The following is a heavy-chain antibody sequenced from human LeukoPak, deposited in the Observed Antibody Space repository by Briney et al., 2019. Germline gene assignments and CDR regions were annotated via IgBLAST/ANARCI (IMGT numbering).Heavy chain of an antibody. V-gene: IGHV3-72*01. D-gene: IGHD3-16*01. CDR3: SRDGGEGGNSAFDI. CDR1: GFTFSDYI. J-gene: IGHJ3*02. Sequence: PGGSLRLSCAASGFTFSDYILDWVRQAPEKGLEWVGRIRRGANSYTTEYAASVKGRFTISRDDSKNSLYLHMNSLKTEDTAVYHCSRDGGEGGNSAFDIWGQGTMVTVSS. CDR2: IRRGANSYTT.